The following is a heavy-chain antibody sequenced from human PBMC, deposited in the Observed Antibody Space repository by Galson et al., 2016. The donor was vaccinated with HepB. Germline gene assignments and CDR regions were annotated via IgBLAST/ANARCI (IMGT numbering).Heavy chain of an antibody. J-gene: IGHJ4*02. Sequence: SETLSLTCSVSGASIISRRHYWGWIRQPPGKGLEYIGTIYHTGIPFYNPSLRSRVTMSVDTSKSQFSRELTAVTAADTAVYYCARHPPSYCSSACMVDWGQGTLVTVSS. D-gene: IGHD2-15*01. CDR2: IYHTGIP. V-gene: IGHV4-39*01. CDR1: GASIISRRHY. CDR3: ARHPPSYCSSACMVD.